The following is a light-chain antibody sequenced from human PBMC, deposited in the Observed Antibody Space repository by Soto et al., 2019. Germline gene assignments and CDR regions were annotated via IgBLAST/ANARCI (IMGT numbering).Light chain of an antibody. J-gene: IGLJ1*01. Sequence: QSALTQPASVSGSPGQSITISCTGTSSDVGGYNYVSWYQQHPGKAPKLMIYDVSNRSSGVSNRFSGSKSGNTASLTFSGLQAEDEANYSCSSYTSSVYFFGTGTKVPVL. CDR3: SSYTSSVYF. CDR1: SSDVGGYNY. V-gene: IGLV2-14*01. CDR2: DVS.